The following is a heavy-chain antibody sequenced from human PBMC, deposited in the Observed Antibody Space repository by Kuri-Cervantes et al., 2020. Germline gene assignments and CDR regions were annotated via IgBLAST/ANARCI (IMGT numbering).Heavy chain of an antibody. CDR2: ISYDGSDK. V-gene: IGHV3-30*18. Sequence: GESLKISCAASGFTFSSYGMHWVRQAPGKGLEWVVVISYDGSDKYYADSVKGRFTISRDNSKNTLYLQMNSLRAEDTAVYYCAKDQGSYADVWGQGTTVTVSS. J-gene: IGHJ6*02. D-gene: IGHD3-16*01. CDR1: GFTFSSYG. CDR3: AKDQGSYADV.